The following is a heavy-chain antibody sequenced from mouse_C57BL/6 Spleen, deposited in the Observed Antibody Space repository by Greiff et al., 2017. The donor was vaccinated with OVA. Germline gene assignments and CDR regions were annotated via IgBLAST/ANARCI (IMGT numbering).Heavy chain of an antibody. D-gene: IGHD3-2*02. CDR2: IFPGSGST. V-gene: IGHV1-75*01. J-gene: IGHJ3*01. Sequence: QVQLQQSGPELVKPGASVKISCKASGYTFTDYYINWVKQRPGQGLEWIGWIFPGSGSTYYNEQFKGKATLTVDKSSSTAYMLLSSLTSEDSAVYFCARSKTAQDPAWFAYWGQGTLVTVSA. CDR3: ARSKTAQDPAWFAY. CDR1: GYTFTDYY.